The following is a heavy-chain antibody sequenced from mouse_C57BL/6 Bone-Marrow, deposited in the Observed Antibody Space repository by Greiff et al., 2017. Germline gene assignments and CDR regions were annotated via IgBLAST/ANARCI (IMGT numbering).Heavy chain of an antibody. CDR3: ATYDYGSSSYYAMDY. V-gene: IGHV2-9-1*01. J-gene: IGHJ4*01. Sequence: QVQLKESGPGLVAPSQRLSITCTVSGFSLTSYAISWVRQPPGKGLEWLGVIWTGGGTNYNSALKSRLSISKDNSKSQVFLKMNSLQTDDTARYYCATYDYGSSSYYAMDYWGQGTSVTVSS. CDR2: IWTGGGT. D-gene: IGHD1-1*01. CDR1: GFSLTSYA.